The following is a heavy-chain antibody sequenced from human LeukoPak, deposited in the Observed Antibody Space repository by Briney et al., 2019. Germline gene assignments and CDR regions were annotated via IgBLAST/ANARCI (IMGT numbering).Heavy chain of an antibody. CDR3: VKVRAARPTTYYYMDV. V-gene: IGHV3-30*02. CDR1: GFTFSSYG. D-gene: IGHD6-6*01. Sequence: GGSLRLSCAASGFTFSSYGMHWVRQAPGKGLEWVAFIRYDGTNKFYADSVKGRFTISRDNSKNTLYLQMTSLRRDDTAVYYCVKVRAARPTTYYYMDVWGKGTTVTVSS. CDR2: IRYDGTNK. J-gene: IGHJ6*03.